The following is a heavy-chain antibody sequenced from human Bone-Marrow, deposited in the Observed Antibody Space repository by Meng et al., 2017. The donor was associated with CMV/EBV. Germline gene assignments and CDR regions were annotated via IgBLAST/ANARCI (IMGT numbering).Heavy chain of an antibody. CDR2: VYYSGGT. V-gene: IGHV4-39*02. CDR1: GGSLNSRSDF. J-gene: IGHJ3*02. CDR3: APAVNKPGAFDI. Sequence: SETLSLTCTLSGGSLNSRSDFWAWIRQTPGKGLEWIGNVYYSGGTYSNPSLKSRVAISIDTSKNHFSLKLFSVTAADTAVYYCAPAVNKPGAFDIWGQGTMVTVSS. D-gene: IGHD1-14*01.